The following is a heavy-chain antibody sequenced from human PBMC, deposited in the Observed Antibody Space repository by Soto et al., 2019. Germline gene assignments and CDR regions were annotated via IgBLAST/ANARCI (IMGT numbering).Heavy chain of an antibody. CDR1: GFTFSNAW. V-gene: IGHV3-15*07. D-gene: IGHD3-22*01. CDR3: TADLQYAYDSSGYYLSHY. Sequence: EVQLVESGGGLVKPGGSLRLSCAASGFTFSNAWMNWVRQAPGKGLEWVGRIKSKTDGGTTDYAAPVKGRFTISRDDSKTTRYLQMNSLKTEDTAVYYCTADLQYAYDSSGYYLSHYWGQGTLVTVSS. J-gene: IGHJ4*02. CDR2: IKSKTDGGTT.